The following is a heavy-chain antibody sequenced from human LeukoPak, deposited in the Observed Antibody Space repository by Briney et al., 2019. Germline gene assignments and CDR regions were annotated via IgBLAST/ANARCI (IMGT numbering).Heavy chain of an antibody. J-gene: IGHJ3*02. Sequence: GASVKVSCKASGYTFTGYYMHWVRQAPGQGLEWMGWINPNSGGTNYAQKFQGRVTMTRDTSISTAYMELSRLRSDDTAVYYCARGKSSSWYRGAFDIWGQGTMVTVSS. CDR1: GYTFTGYY. CDR2: INPNSGGT. CDR3: ARGKSSSWYRGAFDI. D-gene: IGHD6-13*01. V-gene: IGHV1-2*02.